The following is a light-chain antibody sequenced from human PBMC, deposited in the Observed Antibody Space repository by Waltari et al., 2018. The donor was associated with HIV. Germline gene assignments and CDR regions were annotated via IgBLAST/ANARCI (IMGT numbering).Light chain of an antibody. J-gene: IGKJ1*01. CDR1: QSLLFRSDNKNY. CDR2: WAS. CDR3: QQYYSSPT. Sequence: DIVMTQSPDSLAVSLGETATLNCKPSQSLLFRSDNKNYLTWYQQKPGQPPTLLIYWASTRESGVPDRFSGSGSGTDFTLTISSLQAEDVAVYYCQQYYSSPTFGQGTKVEIK. V-gene: IGKV4-1*01.